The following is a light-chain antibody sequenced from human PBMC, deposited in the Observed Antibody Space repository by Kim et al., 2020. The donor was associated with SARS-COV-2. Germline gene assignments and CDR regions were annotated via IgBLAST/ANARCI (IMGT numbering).Light chain of an antibody. Sequence: VMTQSPLSLPVTLGQSASISCRSSQSLVHSDGHTYLNWFHQRPGQSPRRLIYKVSNRDSGVPDRISGSGSDTEFTLKITQVEAGDTGVYFCMQGTQMFTFGPGTKLEI. CDR2: KVS. V-gene: IGKV2-30*02. J-gene: IGKJ2*01. CDR1: QSLVHSDGHTY. CDR3: MQGTQMFT.